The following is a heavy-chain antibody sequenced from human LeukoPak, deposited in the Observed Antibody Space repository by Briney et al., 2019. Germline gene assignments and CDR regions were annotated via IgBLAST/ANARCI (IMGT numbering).Heavy chain of an antibody. CDR3: ARSGSSWGYYYYYMDV. D-gene: IGHD6-13*01. CDR2: ISSSSSTI. Sequence: GGSLRLSCAASGFTFSSYSMNWVRQAAGKGLEWVSYISSSSSTIYYADSVKGRFTISRDNAKNSLYLQMNSLRAEDTAVYYGARSGSSWGYYYYYMDVWGKGTTVTVSS. J-gene: IGHJ6*03. CDR1: GFTFSSYS. V-gene: IGHV3-48*04.